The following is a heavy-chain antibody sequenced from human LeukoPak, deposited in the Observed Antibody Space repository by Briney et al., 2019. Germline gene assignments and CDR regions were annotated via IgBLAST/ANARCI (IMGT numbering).Heavy chain of an antibody. CDR3: ARAERRVSNAFDI. CDR2: IYTSGST. V-gene: IGHV4-61*02. D-gene: IGHD1-1*01. J-gene: IGHJ3*02. CDR1: GGSISSGSYY. Sequence: SETLSLTCTVSGGSISSGSYYWSWIRQPAGKGLEWIGRIYTSGSTNYNPSLKSRATISVDTSKNQFSLKLSSVTAADTAVYYCARAERRVSNAFDIWGQGTMVTVSS.